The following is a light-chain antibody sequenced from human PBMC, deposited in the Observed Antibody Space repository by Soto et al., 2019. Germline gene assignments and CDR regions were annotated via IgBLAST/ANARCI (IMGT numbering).Light chain of an antibody. CDR3: QQYNSYWT. CDR2: DAS. J-gene: IGKJ1*01. Sequence: DIQMTQSPSSVCTSVGDRVTITCRASQSISSWLAWYQQKPGKAPKLLIYDASSLESGVPSRFSGSGSGTEFTLTISSLQPDDFATYYCQQYNSYWTFGQGTKVDIK. CDR1: QSISSW. V-gene: IGKV1-5*01.